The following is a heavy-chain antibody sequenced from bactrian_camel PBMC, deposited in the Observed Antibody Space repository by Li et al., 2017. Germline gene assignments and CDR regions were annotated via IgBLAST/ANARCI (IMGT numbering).Heavy chain of an antibody. CDR2: IYSDGTYT. J-gene: IGHJ4*01. V-gene: IGHV3-2*01. Sequence: HVQLVESGGGSVQAGGSLRLSCVGDAYTYDWRSMAWFRQAPGKGLEWVSSIYSDGTYTYYLDSVKGRFTISRDNAKNTVYLQMNSLKSEDTALYYCATDCIGGSCSYWGQGTQVTVS. CDR1: AYTYDWRS. CDR3: ATDCIGGSCSY. D-gene: IGHD6*01.